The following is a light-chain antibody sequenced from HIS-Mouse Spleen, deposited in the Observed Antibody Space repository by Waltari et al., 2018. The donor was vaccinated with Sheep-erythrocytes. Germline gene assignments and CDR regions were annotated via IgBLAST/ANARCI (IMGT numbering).Light chain of an antibody. J-gene: IGLJ3*02. CDR3: CSYAGSSTPWV. V-gene: IGLV2-23*01. CDR2: EGS. Sequence: QSALTQPASVSGSPGQSITISCTGTSSDGGRYNLVSLYQQHPGKAPKLMIYEGSKRPSGVSNRFSGSKSGNTASLTISGLQAEDEADYYCCSYAGSSTPWVFGGGTKLTVL. CDR1: SSDGGRYNL.